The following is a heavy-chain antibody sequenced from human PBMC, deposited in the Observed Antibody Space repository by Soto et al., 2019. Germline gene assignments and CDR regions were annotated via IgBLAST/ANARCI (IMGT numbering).Heavy chain of an antibody. V-gene: IGHV5-10-1*01. CDR2: IDPSDSYT. CDR3: ASPTQGGMDV. J-gene: IGHJ6*02. CDR1: GYSFTSHW. Sequence: PRESLKISCKGSGYSFTSHWISWVRQMPGKGLEWMGRIDPSDSYTNYSPSFQGHVTISADKSISTAYLQWSSLKASDTAMYYCASPTQGGMDVWGQGTTVTVSS.